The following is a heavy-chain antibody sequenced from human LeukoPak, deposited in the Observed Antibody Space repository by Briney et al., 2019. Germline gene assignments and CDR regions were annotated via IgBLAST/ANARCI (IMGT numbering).Heavy chain of an antibody. CDR2: INHSGST. J-gene: IGHJ6*03. D-gene: IGHD6-6*01. CDR3: ARVVYSSSGTYYYYYYMDV. V-gene: IGHV4-34*01. CDR1: GGSFSGYY. Sequence: SETLSLTCAVYGGSFSGYYWSWIRQPPGKGLEWIGEINHSGSTNYNPSLKSRVTISVDTSKNQFSLKLSSVTAADTAVYYCARVVYSSSGTYYYYYYMDVWGKGTTVTVSS.